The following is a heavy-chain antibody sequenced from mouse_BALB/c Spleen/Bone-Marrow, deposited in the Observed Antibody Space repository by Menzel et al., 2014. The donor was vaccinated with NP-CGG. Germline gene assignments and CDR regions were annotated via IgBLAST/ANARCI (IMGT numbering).Heavy chain of an antibody. V-gene: IGHV1S81*02. CDR1: GYTFISYW. D-gene: IGHD3-3*01. Sequence: VQLQQSGAELVKPGASVKLSCKASGYTFISYWMHWVKQRPGQGLERIGEINPGNGRTNYNEKFKSKATLTVDKTSRTAYMQLSSLTSEDSAVNYCARGDSFAWFAYWGQGTLVTVSA. CDR2: INPGNGRT. CDR3: ARGDSFAWFAY. J-gene: IGHJ3*01.